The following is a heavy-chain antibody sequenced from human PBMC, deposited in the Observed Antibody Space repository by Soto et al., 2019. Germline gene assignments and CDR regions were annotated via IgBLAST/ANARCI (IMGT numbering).Heavy chain of an antibody. J-gene: IGHJ3*02. D-gene: IGHD3-22*01. CDR2: ISYDGSNK. V-gene: IGHV3-30*03. CDR3: ARESYYYDSSELIRGEGAFDI. Sequence: QVQLVESGGGVVQPGRSLRLSCAASGFTFSSYGMHWVRQAPGKGLEWVAVISYDGSNKYYADSVKGRFTISRDNSKNXLXLXXNSLRAEDTAVYYCARESYYYDSSELIRGEGAFDIWGQGTMVTVSS. CDR1: GFTFSSYG.